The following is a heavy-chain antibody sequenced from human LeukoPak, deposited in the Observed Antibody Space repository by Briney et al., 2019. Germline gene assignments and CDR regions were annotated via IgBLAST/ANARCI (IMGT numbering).Heavy chain of an antibody. Sequence: GGSLRLSCAAPGFTFSTYALIWVRQAPGKGLEWVSAISVTGGSTFYADSVRGRLTISRDNSKNTLYLQMSSLRAEDTAVYYCARASSGSYRLDYWGQGTLDTVSS. CDR3: ARASSGSYRLDY. CDR1: GFTFSTYA. CDR2: ISVTGGST. J-gene: IGHJ4*02. D-gene: IGHD1-26*01. V-gene: IGHV3-23*01.